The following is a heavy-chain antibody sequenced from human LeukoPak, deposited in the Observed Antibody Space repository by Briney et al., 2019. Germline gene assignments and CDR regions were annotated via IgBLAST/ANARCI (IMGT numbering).Heavy chain of an antibody. D-gene: IGHD3-16*01. V-gene: IGHV3-21*01. CDR3: ARGGEGSARLLFAY. J-gene: IGHJ4*02. CDR2: ISGGSTYI. CDR1: GFTFSSYS. Sequence: GGSLRLSCAASGFTFSSYSMNWVRQAPGKGLEWVSSISGGSTYIYQADSVKGRFTISRDNAKNTLYLQMNSLRAEDTAVYYCARGGEGSARLLFAYWGQGTLVTVSS.